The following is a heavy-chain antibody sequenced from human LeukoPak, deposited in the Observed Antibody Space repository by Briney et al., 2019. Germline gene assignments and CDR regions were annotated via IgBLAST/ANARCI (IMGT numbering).Heavy chain of an antibody. D-gene: IGHD3-3*01. J-gene: IGHJ4*02. CDR2: FDPEDGET. V-gene: IGHV1-24*01. CDR1: GYTLTELS. CDR3: ATGYYDFWSCSEGPFDY. Sequence: ASVKVSCKVSGYTLTELSMHWVRQAPGKGLEWMGGFDPEDGETIYAQKFQGRVTMTEDTSTDTAYMELSSLRSEDTAVYYCATGYYDFWSCSEGPFDYWGQGTLVTVSS.